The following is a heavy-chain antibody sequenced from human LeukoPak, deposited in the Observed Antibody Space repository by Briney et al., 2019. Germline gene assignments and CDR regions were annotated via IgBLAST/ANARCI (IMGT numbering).Heavy chain of an antibody. CDR3: AKLMTTHRRYFDY. D-gene: IGHD1-1*01. CDR1: GFTFSNYA. CDR2: ISDSGGSA. V-gene: IGHV3-23*01. Sequence: PGGSLRLSCAASGFTFSNYAMSWVRQAPGKGLEWVSVISDSGGSAYYADSVKGRFTMSRDNSKNTLYLQMNSLRAEDTAVYYCAKLMTTHRRYFDYWGQGTLVTVSS. J-gene: IGHJ4*02.